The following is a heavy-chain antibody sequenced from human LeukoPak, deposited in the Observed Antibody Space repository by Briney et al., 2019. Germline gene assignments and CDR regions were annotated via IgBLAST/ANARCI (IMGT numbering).Heavy chain of an antibody. D-gene: IGHD3-3*01. J-gene: IGHJ4*02. CDR3: AKPRRGITIFGVLDY. CDR1: GFTFSSYG. V-gene: IGHV3-30*02. Sequence: GGSLRLSCAASGFTFSSYGMHWVRQAPGKGLEWVAFIRYDGSNKYYADSVKGRFTISRDNSKNTLYLQMNSLRAEDTAVYYCAKPRRGITIFGVLDYWGQRTLVTVSS. CDR2: IRYDGSNK.